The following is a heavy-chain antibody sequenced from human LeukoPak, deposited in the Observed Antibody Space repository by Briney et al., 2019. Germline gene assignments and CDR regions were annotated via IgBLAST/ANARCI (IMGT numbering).Heavy chain of an antibody. Sequence: ASVKVSCKASGGTFSSYAISWVRLAPGQGLEWMGRINPNSGDTNYAQKFQGRVTMTRDTSISTAYVELSRLRSDDTAVYYCARDYCSSTSCLFDYWGQGTLVTVSS. V-gene: IGHV1-2*06. CDR2: INPNSGDT. CDR1: GGTFSSYA. CDR3: ARDYCSSTSCLFDY. J-gene: IGHJ4*02. D-gene: IGHD2-2*01.